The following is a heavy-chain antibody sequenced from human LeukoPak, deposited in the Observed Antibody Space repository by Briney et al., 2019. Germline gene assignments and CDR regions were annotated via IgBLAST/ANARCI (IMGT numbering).Heavy chain of an antibody. CDR3: AKVASSYSSSDY. D-gene: IGHD6-6*01. V-gene: IGHV3-30*02. CDR1: GFTFSSYG. J-gene: IGHJ4*02. CDR2: IRYDGSNK. Sequence: RGSLRLSCAASGFTFSSYGLHWVRQAPGKGLEWVAFIRYDGSNKYYADSVKGRFTISRDNSKNTLYLQMNSLRAEDTAVYYCAKVASSYSSSDYWGQGTLVTVSS.